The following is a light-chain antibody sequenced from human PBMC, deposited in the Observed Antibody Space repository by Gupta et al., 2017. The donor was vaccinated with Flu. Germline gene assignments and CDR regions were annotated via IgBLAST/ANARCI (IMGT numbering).Light chain of an antibody. J-gene: IGLJ2*01. CDR1: TLGDKY. CDR2: QDS. Sequence: SYELTQPPSVSVSPGQTASITCSGDTLGDKYTCWYQQKAGQSPVLVIYQDSKRPSGIPERFSGSNSGNTATLTISGTQAMDEADYYCQTWDTSTYVVFGGGIKLTVL. CDR3: QTWDTSTYVV. V-gene: IGLV3-1*01.